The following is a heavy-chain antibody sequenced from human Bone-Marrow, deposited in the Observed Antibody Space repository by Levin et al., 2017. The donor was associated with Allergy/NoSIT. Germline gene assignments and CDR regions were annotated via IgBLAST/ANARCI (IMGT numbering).Heavy chain of an antibody. V-gene: IGHV3-23*01. CDR2: ISGSGGST. D-gene: IGHD3-10*01. CDR1: GFTFSSYA. J-gene: IGHJ4*02. Sequence: GGSLRLSCAASGFTFSSYAMSWVRQAPGKGLEWVSAISGSGGSTYYADSVKGRFTISRDNSKNTLYLQMNSLRAEDTAVYYCAKDPPHIVSGSYHFDYWGQGTLVTVSS. CDR3: AKDPPHIVSGSYHFDY.